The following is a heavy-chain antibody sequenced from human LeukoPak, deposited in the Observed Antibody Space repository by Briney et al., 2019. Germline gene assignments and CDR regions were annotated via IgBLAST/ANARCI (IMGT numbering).Heavy chain of an antibody. D-gene: IGHD1-26*01. V-gene: IGHV4-39*01. J-gene: IGHJ4*02. CDR1: GGSISSGNYY. CDR3: ARSGTYYRTFDF. CDR2: IYYSGST. Sequence: SETLSLTCTVSGGSISSGNYYWNWIRQPPGKGLEWIGSIYYSGSTYYNPSLKSRVTVSVDTSKNQFSLKLSSVTATDTAAYYCARSGTYYRTFDFWGQGTLVTVSS.